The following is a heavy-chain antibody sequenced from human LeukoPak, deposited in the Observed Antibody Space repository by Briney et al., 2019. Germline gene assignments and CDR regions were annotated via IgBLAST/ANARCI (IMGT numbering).Heavy chain of an antibody. V-gene: IGHV1-18*04. Sequence: GASVKVSCKASGYTFTIYGISWVRQAPGQGLEWMGWISAYNGNTNYAQKLQGRVTMTTDTSTSTACMELRSLRSDDTAVYYCAREKYYYGSGSSYYFDYWGQGTLVTVSS. D-gene: IGHD3-10*01. CDR1: GYTFTIYG. CDR2: ISAYNGNT. J-gene: IGHJ4*02. CDR3: AREKYYYGSGSSYYFDY.